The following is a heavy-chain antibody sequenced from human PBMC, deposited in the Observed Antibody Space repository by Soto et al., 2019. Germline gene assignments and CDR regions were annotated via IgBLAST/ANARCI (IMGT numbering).Heavy chain of an antibody. CDR1: GGTFSSYA. CDR3: AREGGGYCSSTSCYSPGYYYGMDV. CDR2: IIPIFGTA. J-gene: IGHJ6*02. V-gene: IGHV1-69*01. Sequence: QVQLVQSGAEVKKPGSSVKVSCKASGGTFSSYAISWVRQAPGQGLEWMGGIIPIFGTATYAQKFQGRVTITADESTSTAYMELSSLRSEDTAVYYCAREGGGYCSSTSCYSPGYYYGMDVWGQGTTVTVSS. D-gene: IGHD2-2*02.